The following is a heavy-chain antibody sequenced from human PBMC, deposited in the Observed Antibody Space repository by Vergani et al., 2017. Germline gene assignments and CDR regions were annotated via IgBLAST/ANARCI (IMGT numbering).Heavy chain of an antibody. V-gene: IGHV4-39*01. CDR3: ARLNGDYKRLSEY. CDR1: GDSLSSRNCY. CDR2: LFYGATA. Sequence: QVQLQESGPGLVKPSETLSLTCTVSGDSLSSRNCYWGWIRQPPGKGLEWIGSLFYGATAYYNPSLESRVIISIVTSMNQFSLRLSSVTAADTAVYYCARLNGDYKRLSEYWGQGTVVAVSS. D-gene: IGHD4-17*01. J-gene: IGHJ4*02.